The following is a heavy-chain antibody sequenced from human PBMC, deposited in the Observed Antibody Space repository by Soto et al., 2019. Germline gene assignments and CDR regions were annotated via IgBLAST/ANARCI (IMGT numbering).Heavy chain of an antibody. J-gene: IGHJ6*03. CDR1: GGSISSSSYY. V-gene: IGHV4-31*03. Sequence: SETLSLTCTVSGGSISSSSYYWGWIRQHPGKGLEWIGYIYYSGSTYYNPSLKSRVTISVDTSKNQFSLKLSSVTAADTAVYYCARGGRKYYDFWSGYYPYYMDVWGKGTTVTVSS. CDR2: IYYSGST. CDR3: ARGGRKYYDFWSGYYPYYMDV. D-gene: IGHD3-3*01.